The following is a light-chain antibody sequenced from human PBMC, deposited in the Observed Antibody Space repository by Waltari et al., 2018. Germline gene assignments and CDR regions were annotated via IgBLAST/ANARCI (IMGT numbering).Light chain of an antibody. J-gene: IGLJ2*01. Sequence: QSVLSQPPSESGTPGQRVTISCSGTRSNVGSNTVNWYQHLPGTSPKLLIYINNNRPSGVPDRFSASKSGTSASLSISGLQSEDEGDYYCAAWDGGLNGLIFGGGTKLTVL. CDR2: INN. CDR1: RSNVGSNT. CDR3: AAWDGGLNGLI. V-gene: IGLV1-44*01.